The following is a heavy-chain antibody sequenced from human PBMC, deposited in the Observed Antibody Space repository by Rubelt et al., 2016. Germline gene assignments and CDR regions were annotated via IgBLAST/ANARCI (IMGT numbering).Heavy chain of an antibody. D-gene: IGHD2-21*01. V-gene: IGHV1-46*01. J-gene: IGHJ4*02. CDR2: IYPTGGST. Sequence: QVQLVQSGAEVKKPGASVKVSCKASGYTFTSYYMYWVRQAPGQGLEWMGIIYPTGGSTSYAQKFQGRVTMNRETSTSTVYVELGSLRSEDTAVYYCGRELLGYWGQGTLVTVSS. CDR1: GYTFTSYY. CDR3: GRELLGY.